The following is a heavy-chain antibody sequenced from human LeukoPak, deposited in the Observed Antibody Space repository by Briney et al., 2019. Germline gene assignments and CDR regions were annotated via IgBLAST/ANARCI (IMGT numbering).Heavy chain of an antibody. Sequence: GGSLRLSCAASGFTFSRYAMNWVRRAPGKGLEGGAVISYAGRDKYYAQSVKGRVTISGDKSKNTLYLQMNTVRAEDTAVYYCAREALSRSTNDEGAFDIWGQGTMVTVA. V-gene: IGHV3-30*04. CDR2: ISYAGRDK. D-gene: IGHD2-2*01. CDR3: AREALSRSTNDEGAFDI. CDR1: GFTFSRYA. J-gene: IGHJ3*02.